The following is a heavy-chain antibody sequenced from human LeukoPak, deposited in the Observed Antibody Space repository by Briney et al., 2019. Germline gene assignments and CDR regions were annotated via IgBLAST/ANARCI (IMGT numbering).Heavy chain of an antibody. CDR3: ARVVRWLQFQGSPDY. CDR1: GYTFTGYY. J-gene: IGHJ4*02. D-gene: IGHD5-24*01. Sequence: ASVKVSCKASGYTFTGYYMHWVRQAPGQGLEWMGWVSAYNGNTNYAQKLQGRVTMTTDTSTSTAYMELRSLRSDDTAVYYCARVVRWLQFQGSPDYWGQGTLVTVSS. V-gene: IGHV1-18*04. CDR2: VSAYNGNT.